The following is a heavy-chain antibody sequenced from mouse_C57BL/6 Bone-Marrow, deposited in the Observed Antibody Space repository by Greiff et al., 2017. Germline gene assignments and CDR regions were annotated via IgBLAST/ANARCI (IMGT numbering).Heavy chain of an antibody. CDR1: GFDIKDDY. Sequence: VQLQQSGAELVRPGTSVKLSCKASGFDIKDDYMHWVKQRPEQGLEWIGLIYPENGDTEYDSKFKGKATMTADTSSNTAYLQLSSLTSEDSAVYDCTTYAYASNPHAMEYGGRGTSATVS. CDR2: IYPENGDT. V-gene: IGHV14-4*01. J-gene: IGHJ4*01. CDR3: TTYAYASNPHAMEY. D-gene: IGHD2-5*01.